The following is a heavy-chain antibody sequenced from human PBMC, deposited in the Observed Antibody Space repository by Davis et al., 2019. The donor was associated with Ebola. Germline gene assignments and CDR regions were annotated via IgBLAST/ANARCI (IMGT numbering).Heavy chain of an antibody. D-gene: IGHD6-6*01. V-gene: IGHV3-9*01. CDR3: AKDFPYSSSSLYGMDV. CDR2: ISWNSGSI. J-gene: IGHJ6*02. CDR1: GFTFDDYA. Sequence: PGGSLRLSCAASGFTFDDYAMHWVRQATGKGLEWVSGISWNSGSIGYADSVKGRFTISRDNAKNSLYLQMNSLRAEDTALYYCAKDFPYSSSSLYGMDVWGQGTTVTVSS.